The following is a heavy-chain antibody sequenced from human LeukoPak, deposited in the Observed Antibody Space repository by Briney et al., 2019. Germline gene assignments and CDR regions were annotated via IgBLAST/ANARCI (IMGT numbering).Heavy chain of an antibody. V-gene: IGHV1-8*01. D-gene: IGHD4-23*01. J-gene: IGHJ6*02. CDR3: AGVTTVISHNHYYGMDV. Sequence: GASVKVSCKASGYTFTSYDINWVRQATGQGLEWMGWMNPNSGNTGYAQKFQGRVTMTRNTSISTAYMELSSLRSEDTAVYYCAGVTTVISHNHYYGMDVWGQGTTVTVSS. CDR2: MNPNSGNT. CDR1: GYTFTSYD.